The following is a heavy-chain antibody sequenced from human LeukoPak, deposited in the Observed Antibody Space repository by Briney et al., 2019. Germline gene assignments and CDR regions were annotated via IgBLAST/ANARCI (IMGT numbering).Heavy chain of an antibody. CDR1: RFTFSSYV. V-gene: IGHV3-23*01. CDR2: ISGSGGST. Sequence: PGGSLRLSCAAARFTFSSYVMSWVRQAPGKGLEWVSDISGSGGSTNYADSVKGRFTISRDNSKNTLYLQMNSLRAEDTAVYYCAGRYKWNAGFDYWGQGTLVTVSS. D-gene: IGHD1-20*01. CDR3: AGRYKWNAGFDY. J-gene: IGHJ4*02.